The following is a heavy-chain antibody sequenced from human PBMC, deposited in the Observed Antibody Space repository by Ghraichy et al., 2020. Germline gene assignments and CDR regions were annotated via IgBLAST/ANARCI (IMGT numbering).Heavy chain of an antibody. Sequence: SETLSLTCTVSGGSISSGGYYWSWIRQHPGKGLEWIGYIYYSGSTYYNPSLKSRVTISVDTSKNQFSLKLSSMTAADTAVYYCARDGTGFGELFGIPSGMDVWGQGTTVTVSS. D-gene: IGHD3-10*01. CDR2: IYYSGST. CDR3: ARDGTGFGELFGIPSGMDV. CDR1: GGSISSGGYY. J-gene: IGHJ6*02. V-gene: IGHV4-31*03.